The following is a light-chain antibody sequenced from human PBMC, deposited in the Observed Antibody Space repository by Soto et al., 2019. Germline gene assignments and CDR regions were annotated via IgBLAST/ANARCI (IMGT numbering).Light chain of an antibody. CDR1: SSDVGIYNY. J-gene: IGLJ2*01. CDR3: CSYAGSYTLV. Sequence: QSALTQPRSVSGSPGQSVTISCTGTSSDVGIYNYVSWYQQHPGKAPKLMIYDVSERPSGVPDRFSGSKSGNTASLTISGLDAEDEADYYCCSYAGSYTLVFGGGTKLTVL. CDR2: DVS. V-gene: IGLV2-11*01.